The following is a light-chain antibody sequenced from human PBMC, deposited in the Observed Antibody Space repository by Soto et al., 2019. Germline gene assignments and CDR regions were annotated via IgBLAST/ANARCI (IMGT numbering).Light chain of an antibody. J-gene: IGLJ1*01. CDR2: EGS. Sequence: QSALTQPASVSGSPGQSITISCTGTSSDVGSYKFVSWYQQYPGKAPKLMIYEGSKRPSGVSDRFSGSKSGNTASLTISGLQADDEADYFCCSYAGGSKGFGAGTKVTVL. CDR1: SSDVGSYKF. CDR3: CSYAGGSKG. V-gene: IGLV2-23*01.